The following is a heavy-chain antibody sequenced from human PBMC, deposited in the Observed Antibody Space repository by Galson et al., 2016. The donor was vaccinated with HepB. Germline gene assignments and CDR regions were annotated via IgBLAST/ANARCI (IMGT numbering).Heavy chain of an antibody. CDR2: IGSSGSTI. CDR3: ARDNGDFWSGYTDGLFDY. J-gene: IGHJ4*02. Sequence: SLRLSCAASGFTFSDYYMSWIRQAPGKGLEWVSYIGSSGSTIYYADSVKGRFTISRDNAKNSLYLQMNSLRAEDTAVYYCARDNGDFWSGYTDGLFDYWGQGTLVTVSS. D-gene: IGHD3-3*01. CDR1: GFTFSDYY. V-gene: IGHV3-11*01.